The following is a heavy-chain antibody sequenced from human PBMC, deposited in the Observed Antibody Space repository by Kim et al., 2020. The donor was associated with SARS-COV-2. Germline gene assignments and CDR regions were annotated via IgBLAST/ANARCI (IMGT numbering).Heavy chain of an antibody. CDR3: ARQIAGSSSWYPRYYYYYGMDV. D-gene: IGHD6-13*01. Sequence: GASLKISCKGSGYSFTSYWIGWVRQMPGKGLEWMGIIYPGDSDTRYSPSFQGQVTISADKSISTAYLQWSSLKASDTAMYYCARQIAGSSSWYPRYYYYYGMDVWGQGTTVTVSS. J-gene: IGHJ6*02. CDR1: GYSFTSYW. CDR2: IYPGDSDT. V-gene: IGHV5-51*01.